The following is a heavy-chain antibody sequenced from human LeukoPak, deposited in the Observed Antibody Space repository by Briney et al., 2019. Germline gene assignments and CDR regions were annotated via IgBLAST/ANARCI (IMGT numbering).Heavy chain of an antibody. Sequence: PGGSLRLSCAASGSTFSTCGMNWVRKAPGKGLEWVSFISGSGSSIYHADSVKGRFTISRDNSNNTLYLQMNSLRAEDTAVYYCAKDRYGDYSFDSWGQGALVTVSS. CDR1: GSTFSTCG. J-gene: IGHJ4*02. CDR3: AKDRYGDYSFDS. CDR2: ISGSGSSI. D-gene: IGHD4-17*01. V-gene: IGHV3-23*01.